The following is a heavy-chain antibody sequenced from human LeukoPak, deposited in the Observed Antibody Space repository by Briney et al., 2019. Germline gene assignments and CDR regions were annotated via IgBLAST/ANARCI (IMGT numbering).Heavy chain of an antibody. CDR1: GGSISSGDYY. D-gene: IGHD2-2*03. V-gene: IGHV4-30-4*01. J-gene: IGHJ5*02. Sequence: SETLSLTCTVSGGSISSGDYYWSWIRQPPGKGLEWIGYIYYSRSTYYNPSLKSRVTISVDTSKNQFSLKLSSVTAADTAVYYCARDRGYCSSTSCNNWFDPWGQGTLVTVSS. CDR2: IYYSRST. CDR3: ARDRGYCSSTSCNNWFDP.